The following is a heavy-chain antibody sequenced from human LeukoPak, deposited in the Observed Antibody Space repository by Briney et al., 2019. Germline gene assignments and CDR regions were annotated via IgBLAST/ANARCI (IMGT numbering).Heavy chain of an antibody. Sequence: ASVTVSCKVSGYTLTELSMHWVRQAPGKGLEWMGGFDPEDGETIYAQKFQGRVTITADESTSTAYMELSSLRSEDTAVYYCARGLVEYYDSSGYIFDYWGQGTLVTVSS. CDR3: ARGLVEYYDSSGYIFDY. J-gene: IGHJ4*02. D-gene: IGHD3-22*01. V-gene: IGHV1-24*01. CDR1: GYTLTELS. CDR2: FDPEDGET.